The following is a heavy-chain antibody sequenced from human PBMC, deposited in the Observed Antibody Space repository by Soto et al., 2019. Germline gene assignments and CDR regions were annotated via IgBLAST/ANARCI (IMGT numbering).Heavy chain of an antibody. CDR1: GFTFRNYA. V-gene: IGHV3-23*01. CDR3: AKDHSGYDSWYFEL. J-gene: IGHJ2*01. D-gene: IGHD5-12*01. CDR2: VGGSGGNT. Sequence: EVQLLESGGGLVQPGRSLRLSCAASGFTFRNYAMSWVRQAPGKGLEWVSVVGGSGGNTFYADSVKGRFTISRDNSKNTLYLQMNSLRAEDTAVYYCAKDHSGYDSWYFELWGRGTLVTVSS.